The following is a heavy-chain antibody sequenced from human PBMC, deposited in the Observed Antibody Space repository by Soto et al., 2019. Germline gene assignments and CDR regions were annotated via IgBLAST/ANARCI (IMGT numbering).Heavy chain of an antibody. Sequence: AGASETLSLTCTVSGGSISSGGYYWSWIRQHPGKGLEWMGYIYYRGSTYYNPSRKSRVTISVDTSKNQFSLKLSSVTAADTAVYYCARQWFGELLSCWFAPWGQGTLVTVSS. CDR1: GGSISSGGYY. CDR2: IYYRGST. J-gene: IGHJ5*02. V-gene: IGHV4-31*03. CDR3: ARQWFGELLSCWFAP. D-gene: IGHD3-10*01.